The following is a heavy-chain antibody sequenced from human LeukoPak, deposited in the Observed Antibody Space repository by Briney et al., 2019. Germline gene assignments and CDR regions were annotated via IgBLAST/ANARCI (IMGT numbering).Heavy chain of an antibody. CDR3: ARSPSGSGAFDY. CDR2: IYHSGST. CDR1: GGSISSGGYS. V-gene: IGHV4-30-2*01. J-gene: IGHJ4*02. D-gene: IGHD3-10*01. Sequence: SQTLSLTCAVSGGSISSGGYSWSWIRQPPGKGLEWIGYIYHSGSTYYNPSLKSRVTISVDRSKNQFSLKLSSVTAADTAVYYCARSPSGSGAFDYWGQGTLVTVSS.